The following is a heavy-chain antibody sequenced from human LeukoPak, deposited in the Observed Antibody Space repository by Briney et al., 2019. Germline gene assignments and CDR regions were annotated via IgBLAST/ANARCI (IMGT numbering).Heavy chain of an antibody. CDR1: GYTFTSYG. CDR3: ARDQGRAYGDYDY. J-gene: IGHJ4*02. D-gene: IGHD4-17*01. V-gene: IGHV7-4-1*02. CDR2: INTNTGNP. Sequence: ASVKVSCKASGYTFTSYGIGWVRQAPGQGLEWMGWINTNTGNPTYAQGFTGHFVFSLDTSVSTSYLQISSLKAEDTAVYYCARDQGRAYGDYDYWGQGTLVTVSS.